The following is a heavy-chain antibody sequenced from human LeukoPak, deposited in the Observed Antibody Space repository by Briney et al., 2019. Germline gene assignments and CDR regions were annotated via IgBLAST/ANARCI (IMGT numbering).Heavy chain of an antibody. V-gene: IGHV3-48*01. CDR1: GFTFSSYS. J-gene: IGHJ6*03. Sequence: PGGSLRLSCAASGFTFSSYSMNWVRQAPGKGLEWVSYISSSSSTIYYADSVKGRFTISRDNAKNSLYLQMNSLRAEDTAVYYCASLMTTATYYYYYYMDGWGKGTTVTVSS. D-gene: IGHD4-11*01. CDR2: ISSSSSTI. CDR3: ASLMTTATYYYYYYMDG.